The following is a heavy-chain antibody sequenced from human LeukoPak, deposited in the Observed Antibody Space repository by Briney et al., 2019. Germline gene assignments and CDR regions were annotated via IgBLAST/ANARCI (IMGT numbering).Heavy chain of an antibody. J-gene: IGHJ4*02. CDR1: GFIFSSYG. CDR3: ARAGDGYNYSLGY. V-gene: IGHV3-64*01. D-gene: IGHD5-24*01. Sequence: PGGSLRLSCAASGFIFSSYGMHWVRQAPGKGLEYVSAISSNGGSTYYANSVKGRFTISRDNSKNTLYLQMGSLRAEDMAVYCCARAGDGYNYSLGYWGQGTLVTVPS. CDR2: ISSNGGST.